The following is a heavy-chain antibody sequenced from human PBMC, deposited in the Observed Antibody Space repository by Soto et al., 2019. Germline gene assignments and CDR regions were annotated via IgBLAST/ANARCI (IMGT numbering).Heavy chain of an antibody. J-gene: IGHJ4*02. CDR3: ASMMSSSWLGYFDY. CDR1: GFTFSSYG. CDR2: IWYDGSNK. V-gene: IGHV3-33*01. Sequence: PGGSLRLSCAASGFTFSSYGMHWVRQAPGKGLEWVAVIWYDGSNKYYADSVKDRFTISRDNSKNTLYLQMNSLRAEDTAVYYCASMMSSSWLGYFDYWGQGTLVTVSS. D-gene: IGHD6-13*01.